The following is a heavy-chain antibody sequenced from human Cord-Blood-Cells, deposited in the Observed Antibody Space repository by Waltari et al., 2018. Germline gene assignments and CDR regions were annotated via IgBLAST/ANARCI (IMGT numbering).Heavy chain of an antibody. J-gene: IGHJ3*02. Sequence: QVQLQESGPGLVKPSETLSLTCTVPGGSISSYYWSWLRQPPGKGLEWIGYIYYSGSTNYNPSLKSRVTISVDTSKNQFSLKLSSVTAADTAVYYCARAIAAAGAFDIWGQGTMVTVSS. CDR1: GGSISSYY. V-gene: IGHV4-59*01. D-gene: IGHD6-13*01. CDR3: ARAIAAAGAFDI. CDR2: IYYSGST.